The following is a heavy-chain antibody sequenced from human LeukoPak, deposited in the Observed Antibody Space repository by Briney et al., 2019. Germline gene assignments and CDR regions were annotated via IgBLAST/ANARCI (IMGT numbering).Heavy chain of an antibody. J-gene: IGHJ4*02. CDR1: GITFSGNW. CDR2: IKPDGSEK. Sequence: GGSLRLSCADSGITFSGNWMSWVRQAPGKGLEWVAHIKPDGSEKYYVDSVRGRFTIFRDNAENSLYLEMNSLRAEDTAVYYCARDRDWSFDYWGQGTLVTVSS. V-gene: IGHV3-7*05. D-gene: IGHD3/OR15-3a*01. CDR3: ARDRDWSFDY.